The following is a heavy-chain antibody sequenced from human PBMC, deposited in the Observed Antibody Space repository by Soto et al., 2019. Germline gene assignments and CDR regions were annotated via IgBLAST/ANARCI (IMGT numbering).Heavy chain of an antibody. Sequence: SETLSLTCTVSGGSISSYYWSWIRQPPGKGLEWIGYIYYSGSTNYNPSLKSRVTISVDTSKNQFSLKLSSVTAADTAVYYCASSLYSYGNNWFDPWGQGTLVTVSS. CDR2: IYYSGST. CDR1: GGSISSYY. D-gene: IGHD5-18*01. CDR3: ASSLYSYGNNWFDP. J-gene: IGHJ5*02. V-gene: IGHV4-59*01.